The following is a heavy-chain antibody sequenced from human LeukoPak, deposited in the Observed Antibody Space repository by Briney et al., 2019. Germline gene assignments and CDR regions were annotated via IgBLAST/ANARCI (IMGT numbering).Heavy chain of an antibody. J-gene: IGHJ4*02. CDR1: GFIFSRYE. Sequence: GGSLRLSCTGSGFIFSRYEMNWVRQAPGKGLEWVSYISSSGNTIYYADSVKGRFTISRDNAKNPLYLQMNSLRAEDTAVYYCSSKVVVTTTGWLFDYWGPGSLVTVSS. CDR2: ISSSGNTI. V-gene: IGHV3-48*03. D-gene: IGHD5-12*01. CDR3: SSKVVVTTTGWLFDY.